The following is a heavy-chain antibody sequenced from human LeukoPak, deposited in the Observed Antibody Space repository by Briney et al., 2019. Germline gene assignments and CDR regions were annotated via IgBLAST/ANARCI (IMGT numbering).Heavy chain of an antibody. Sequence: GGSLRLSCAASGFTFSSYAMSWVRQAPGKGLEWVSAISGSGGSTYYADSVKGRFTISRDNSKNTLYLQMNSLRAEDTAVYYCAKGGYYDSSGYPPVRRVVGYFDYWGKGTLVTVSS. D-gene: IGHD3-22*01. CDR1: GFTFSSYA. V-gene: IGHV3-23*01. J-gene: IGHJ4*02. CDR2: ISGSGGST. CDR3: AKGGYYDSSGYPPVRRVVGYFDY.